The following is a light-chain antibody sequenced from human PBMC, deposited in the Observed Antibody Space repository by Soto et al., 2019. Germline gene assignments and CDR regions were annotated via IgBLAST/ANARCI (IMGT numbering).Light chain of an antibody. CDR1: QSITNN. V-gene: IGKV3-15*01. CDR2: GAS. Sequence: ELVMTQSPATLSVSPGERATLSCRASQSITNNLAWYQQRPGQAPRLLIYGASTRATGVPARFSGSGSGTEFTLTISSVQSEDFATYYCQHFNNWPPELTFGGGTKVEIK. CDR3: QHFNNWPPELT. J-gene: IGKJ4*01.